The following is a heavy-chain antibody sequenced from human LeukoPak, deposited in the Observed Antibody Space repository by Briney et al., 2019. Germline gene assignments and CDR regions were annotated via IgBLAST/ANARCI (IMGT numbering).Heavy chain of an antibody. J-gene: IGHJ4*02. D-gene: IGHD2-8*01. CDR3: ARGPYCTNGVCSLNSFDY. CDR1: GGSISSSSYY. Sequence: SETLSLTCTVSGGSISSSSYYWGWIRQPPGKGLEWIWMIYYSWSTYYNPSLKIRFTISVDTSKNQFSLKLSSVTAADTAVYYCARGPYCTNGVCSLNSFDYWGQGTLVTVSS. V-gene: IGHV4-39*01. CDR2: IYYSWST.